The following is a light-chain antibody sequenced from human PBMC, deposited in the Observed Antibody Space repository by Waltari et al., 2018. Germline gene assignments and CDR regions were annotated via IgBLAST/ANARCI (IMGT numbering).Light chain of an antibody. Sequence: QSALTQPASVSGSPGQSITISCTGTSSDVGAYNSVSWYQQHPGKAPKVMIYDVSNRPSGVSNRFSGSKSGNTASLTISGLQAEDEAAYYCSSYTSGSPVFGGGTKLTVL. CDR2: DVS. CDR1: SSDVGAYNS. V-gene: IGLV2-14*03. CDR3: SSYTSGSPV. J-gene: IGLJ2*01.